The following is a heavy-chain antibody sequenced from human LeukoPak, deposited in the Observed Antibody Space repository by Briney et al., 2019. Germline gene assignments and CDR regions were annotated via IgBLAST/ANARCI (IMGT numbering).Heavy chain of an antibody. Sequence: PGGSLRLSCAASGFTFSSYSMNWVRQAPGKGLEWVSSISSSSSYIYYADSVKGRFTISRDNAKNSLYLQMNSLRAEDTAVYYCARELGAAAASGWFDPWGQGTLVTVSS. CDR3: ARELGAAAASGWFDP. CDR2: ISSSSSYI. J-gene: IGHJ5*02. CDR1: GFTFSSYS. D-gene: IGHD6-13*01. V-gene: IGHV3-21*01.